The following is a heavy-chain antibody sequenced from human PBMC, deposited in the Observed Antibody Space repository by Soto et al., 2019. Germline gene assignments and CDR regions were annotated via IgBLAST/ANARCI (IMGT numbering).Heavy chain of an antibody. CDR1: GFTFSSYG. Sequence: QVQLVESGGGVVQPGRSLRLSCAASGFTFSSYGMHWVRQAPGKGLEWVAGIWYDGSNKYYADSVKGRFTISRDNSKKTLYLQMNSLRAEDTAVYYCARDNTRMVRWYYYYYMDVWGKGTTVTVSS. J-gene: IGHJ6*03. CDR3: ARDNTRMVRWYYYYYMDV. D-gene: IGHD3-10*01. CDR2: IWYDGSNK. V-gene: IGHV3-33*01.